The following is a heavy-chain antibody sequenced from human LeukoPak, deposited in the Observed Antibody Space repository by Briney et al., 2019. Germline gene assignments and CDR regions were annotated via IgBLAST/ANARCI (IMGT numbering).Heavy chain of an antibody. D-gene: IGHD3-22*01. CDR2: ISYDGSNK. J-gene: IGHJ4*02. Sequence: GGSLRLSCAASGFTFSSYAMSWVRQAPGKGLEWVAVISYDGSNKYYADSVKGRFTISRDNSKNTLYLQMNSLRAEDTAVYYCARDLQYYYDSSGYPEIDYWGQGTLVTVSS. V-gene: IGHV3-30-3*01. CDR3: ARDLQYYYDSSGYPEIDY. CDR1: GFTFSSYA.